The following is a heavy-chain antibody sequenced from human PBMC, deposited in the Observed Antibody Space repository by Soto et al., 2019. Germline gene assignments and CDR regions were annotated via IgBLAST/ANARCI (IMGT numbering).Heavy chain of an antibody. CDR2: IYHSGST. CDR3: ASQSVDSGYDYYFDY. J-gene: IGHJ4*02. CDR1: GGSISSGGYS. V-gene: IGHV4-30-2*01. D-gene: IGHD5-12*01. Sequence: PSETLSLTCAVSGGSISSGGYSWSWIRQPPGKGLEWIGYIYHSGSTYYNPSLKSRVTISVDRSKNQFSLKLSFVTAADTAVYYCASQSVDSGYDYYFDYWGQGTLVTVSS.